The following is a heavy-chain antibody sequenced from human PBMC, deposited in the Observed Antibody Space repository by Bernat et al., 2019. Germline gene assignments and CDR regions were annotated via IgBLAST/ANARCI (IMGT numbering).Heavy chain of an antibody. CDR1: GLSVSNAW. CDR2: IKSKSEGGTA. J-gene: IGHJ4*02. V-gene: IGHV3-15*01. D-gene: IGHD1-14*01. CDR3: AAGTS. Sequence: EVQLVESGGGLVQPGGSLRLSCAASGLSVSNAWMCWVRQAPGKGLEWVSRIKSKSEGGTADYTAPVKGRFTISRDDSKNTLHLQMNSLNTEDTAVYYCAAGTSWGQGIRVTISS.